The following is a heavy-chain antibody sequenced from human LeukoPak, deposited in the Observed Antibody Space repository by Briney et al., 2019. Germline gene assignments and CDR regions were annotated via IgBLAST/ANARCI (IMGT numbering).Heavy chain of an antibody. Sequence: PGVSLRLCCAASGFTISSYWMSWVRQARGKGLEWVANIKQDGSEKYYVDSGKGRFTISRDNAKNSLYLQMNSLRAEDTAVYYCARYCSGGSCLNWFDPWGQGTLVTVSS. CDR1: GFTISSYW. V-gene: IGHV3-7*01. J-gene: IGHJ5*02. CDR2: IKQDGSEK. CDR3: ARYCSGGSCLNWFDP. D-gene: IGHD2-15*01.